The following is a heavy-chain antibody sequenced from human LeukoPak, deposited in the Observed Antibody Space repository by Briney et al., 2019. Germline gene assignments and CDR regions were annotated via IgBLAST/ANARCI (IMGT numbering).Heavy chain of an antibody. Sequence: GGSLRLSCAASGFTFSSYGMRWVRQAPGKGLEWVAVISYDGSNKYYADSVKGRFTISRDNSKNTLYLQMNSLRAEDTAVYYCARDHGYSYGKNNWYFDLWGRGTLVTVSS. D-gene: IGHD5-18*01. CDR2: ISYDGSNK. CDR1: GFTFSSYG. V-gene: IGHV3-30*03. J-gene: IGHJ2*01. CDR3: ARDHGYSYGKNNWYFDL.